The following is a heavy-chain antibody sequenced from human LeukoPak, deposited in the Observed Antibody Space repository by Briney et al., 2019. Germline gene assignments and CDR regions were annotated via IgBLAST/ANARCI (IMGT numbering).Heavy chain of an antibody. CDR2: ISGSGGST. D-gene: IGHD2-2*01. CDR3: VKDRCDRTTCPQV. V-gene: IGHV3-23*01. CDR1: GFTFSTYA. Sequence: GGSLRLSCAASGFTFSTYAMSWVRQAPGEGLEWVSGISGSGGSTYYTDSVKGRFTISRDNSKNTLHLQMSSLRAEDTALYYCVKDRCDRTTCPQVWGQGTLVTVSS. J-gene: IGHJ4*02.